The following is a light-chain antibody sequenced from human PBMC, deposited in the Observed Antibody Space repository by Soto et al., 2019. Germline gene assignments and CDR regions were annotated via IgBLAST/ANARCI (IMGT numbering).Light chain of an antibody. Sequence: QSGLDQPASGSGSPGQSITISCTGTNSDVGGYNYVSWYQQHPGKAPKLMIYDVSNRPSGVSNRFSGSRSGNTASLTISGLQAEDEADYYCSSYTSSSTLNVFGTGTKVTVL. CDR2: DVS. CDR3: SSYTSSSTLNV. CDR1: NSDVGGYNY. J-gene: IGLJ1*01. V-gene: IGLV2-14*01.